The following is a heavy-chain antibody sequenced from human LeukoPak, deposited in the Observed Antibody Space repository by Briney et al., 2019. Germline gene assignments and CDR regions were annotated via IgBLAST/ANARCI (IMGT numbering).Heavy chain of an antibody. CDR3: ARDQVLLWFGETNGIGYFDY. D-gene: IGHD3-10*01. J-gene: IGHJ4*02. Sequence: PGRSLRLSCAASGFTFSSYGMHWVRQAPGKGLEWVAVIWYDGSNKYYADSVKGRFTISRDNSKDTLYLQMNSLRAEDTAVYHCARDQVLLWFGETNGIGYFDYWGQGTLVTVSS. V-gene: IGHV3-33*01. CDR2: IWYDGSNK. CDR1: GFTFSSYG.